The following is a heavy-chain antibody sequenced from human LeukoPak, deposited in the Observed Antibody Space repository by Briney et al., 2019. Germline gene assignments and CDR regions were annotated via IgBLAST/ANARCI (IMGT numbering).Heavy chain of an antibody. D-gene: IGHD3-22*01. CDR3: ARGNHYYDSSAYLAWESFQH. V-gene: IGHV4-38-2*02. CDR2: MYHSGDI. Sequence: RASETLSLTCSVSDYSISSGYYWGWIRQSPGKGLEWIGSMYHSGDIYYNPSLKSRVTISVDTSKNQFSLKLSSVTAADTAVYYCARGNHYYDSSAYLAWESFQHWGQGTLVTVSS. CDR1: DYSISSGYY. J-gene: IGHJ1*01.